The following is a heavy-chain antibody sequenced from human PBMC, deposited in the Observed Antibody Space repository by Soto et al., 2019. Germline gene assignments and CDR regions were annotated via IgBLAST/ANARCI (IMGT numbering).Heavy chain of an antibody. V-gene: IGHV4-4*02. CDR2: IYHSGST. CDR1: GGSISSSNW. J-gene: IGHJ4*02. CDR3: ARLKNYYDSSGYYPYFDY. D-gene: IGHD3-22*01. Sequence: PSETLSLTCAVSGGSISSSNWWSWVRQPPGKGLEWIGEIYHSGSTNYNPSLKSRVTISVDKSKNQFSLKLSSVTAADTAVYYCARLKNYYDSSGYYPYFDYWGQGTLVTVSS.